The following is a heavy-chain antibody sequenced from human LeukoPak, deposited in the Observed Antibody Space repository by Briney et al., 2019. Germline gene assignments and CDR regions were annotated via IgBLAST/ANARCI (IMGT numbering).Heavy chain of an antibody. D-gene: IGHD2-21*02. CDR2: IYLGDSDT. V-gene: IGHV5-51*01. CDR1: GYSITSYW. Sequence: GESLKISCKGSGYSITSYWIAWVRQMPGKGLEWMGIIYLGDSDTRYSPSFQGQVTISADKSISTAYLQWSSLKASDTAMYYCARHFRSNGDCGPPDYWGQGTLVTVSS. J-gene: IGHJ4*02. CDR3: ARHFRSNGDCGPPDY.